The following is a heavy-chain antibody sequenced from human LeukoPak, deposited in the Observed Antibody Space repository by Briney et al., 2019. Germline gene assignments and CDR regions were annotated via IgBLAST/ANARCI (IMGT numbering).Heavy chain of an antibody. CDR1: GFTFSDYY. V-gene: IGHV3-11*01. CDR2: ISSSGSTI. J-gene: IGHJ5*02. Sequence: GGSLRLSCAASGFTFSDYYMSWIRQAPGKGLEWVSYISSSGSTIYYADSVKGRFTISRDNAKNSLYLQMNSLRAEDTAVYYCATRPDIAAVGPGWFDPWGQGTLVTVSS. D-gene: IGHD6-13*01. CDR3: ATRPDIAAVGPGWFDP.